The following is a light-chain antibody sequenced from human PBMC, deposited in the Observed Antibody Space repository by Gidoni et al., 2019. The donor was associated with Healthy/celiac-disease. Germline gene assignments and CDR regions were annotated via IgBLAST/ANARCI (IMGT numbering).Light chain of an antibody. J-gene: IGKJ2*01. CDR2: DAS. CDR1: QDISNY. V-gene: IGKV1-33*01. Sequence: DSQRTQSPSSLSASVGDRVTITCQASQDISNYLNWYQQKPGKAPKLLIYDASNLETGVPSRFSGSGSGTDFTFTISSLQPEDIATYYCQQYDNLPPYTFGQGTKLEIK. CDR3: QQYDNLPPYT.